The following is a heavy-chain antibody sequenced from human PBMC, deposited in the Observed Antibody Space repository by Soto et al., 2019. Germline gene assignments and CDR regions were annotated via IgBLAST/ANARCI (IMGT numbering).Heavy chain of an antibody. Sequence: PGGSLRLSCVASGFSFGGYWMIWVRQAPGKGPEWVANIKEDGGEQHYVDSVKGRFTISRANTENSLFLQMNNLRVEDSAIYYCAITTSTVSYWFDPWGPGTQVTV. CDR2: IKEDGGEQ. J-gene: IGHJ5*02. CDR1: GFSFGGYW. V-gene: IGHV3-7*03. D-gene: IGHD4-4*01. CDR3: AITTSTVSYWFDP.